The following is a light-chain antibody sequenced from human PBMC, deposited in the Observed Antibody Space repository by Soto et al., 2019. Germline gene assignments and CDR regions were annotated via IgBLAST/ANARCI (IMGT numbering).Light chain of an antibody. CDR3: QQLKSNLIT. Sequence: DSKLTQAPSFLSASGGDSVTITCRASQGINRFLAWYPQKPGKAPKLLIYASYTLQSGVPSRFRGSGSGTEFTLTISRQQPAKLDTYYCQQLKSNLITFGQGTRREI. V-gene: IGKV1-9*01. J-gene: IGKJ5*01. CDR1: QGINRF. CDR2: ASY.